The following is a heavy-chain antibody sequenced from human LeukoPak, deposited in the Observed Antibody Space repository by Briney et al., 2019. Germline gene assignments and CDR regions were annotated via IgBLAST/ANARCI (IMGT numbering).Heavy chain of an antibody. D-gene: IGHD6-6*01. J-gene: IGHJ5*02. Sequence: GGSLRLSCAASGFTFSSYGMHWVRQAPGKGLEWVAVIWYDGSNKYYADSVKGRFTISRDNSKNTLYLQMNSLRAEDTAVYYCAKAGSTARHRYNWFDPWGQGTLVTVSS. CDR1: GFTFSSYG. CDR2: IWYDGSNK. CDR3: AKAGSTARHRYNWFDP. V-gene: IGHV3-33*06.